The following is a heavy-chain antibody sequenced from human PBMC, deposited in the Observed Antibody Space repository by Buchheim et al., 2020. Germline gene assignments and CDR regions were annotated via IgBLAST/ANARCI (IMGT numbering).Heavy chain of an antibody. Sequence: QLQLQESGPGLVKPSETLSLTCTASGGSISSSSYYWGWIRQPPGKGLEWIGSIYYSGYTYYNPSLKSPVTISVDTSKHQFSLKRSSVTAADTAVYYCAREDTAMVSYWGQGTL. V-gene: IGHV4-39*07. CDR3: AREDTAMVSY. D-gene: IGHD5-18*01. CDR1: GGSISSSSYY. CDR2: IYYSGYT. J-gene: IGHJ4*02.